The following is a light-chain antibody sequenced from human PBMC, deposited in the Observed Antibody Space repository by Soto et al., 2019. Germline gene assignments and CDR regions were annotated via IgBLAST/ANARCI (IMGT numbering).Light chain of an antibody. Sequence: EIVLTQSPGTLSLSPGERATLSCRASQSVTTSYLAWYQRKPGQAPRLLIYGASSSATGIPSRFSGSGSGTDFPLTISRLEPEDCAVYYCQHYGSSPRFGQGTKVEIK. CDR1: QSVTTSY. CDR2: GAS. V-gene: IGKV3-20*01. CDR3: QHYGSSPR. J-gene: IGKJ1*01.